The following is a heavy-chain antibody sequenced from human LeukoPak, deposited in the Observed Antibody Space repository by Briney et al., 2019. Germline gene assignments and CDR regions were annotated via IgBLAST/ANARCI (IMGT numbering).Heavy chain of an antibody. V-gene: IGHV3-21*01. Sequence: PGGSLRLSCAASGFTFSSYSMNWVRQAPGRGLEWVSSISSSSSYIYYADSVKGRFTISRDNAKNSLYLQMNSLRAEDTAVYYCARDERGATGYWGQGTLVTVSS. CDR1: GFTFSSYS. D-gene: IGHD1-26*01. CDR2: ISSSSSYI. CDR3: ARDERGATGY. J-gene: IGHJ4*02.